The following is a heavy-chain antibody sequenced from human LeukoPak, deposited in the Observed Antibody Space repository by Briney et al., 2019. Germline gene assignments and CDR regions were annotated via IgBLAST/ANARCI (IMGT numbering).Heavy chain of an antibody. CDR2: INSDGSST. D-gene: IGHD3-22*01. J-gene: IGHJ4*02. V-gene: IGHV3-74*01. CDR3: ASPNPATSSYYYDSSGDFDY. CDR1: GFTFSSYW. Sequence: PGGSLRLSCAASGFTFSSYWMHWVRQAPGKGLVWVSRINSDGSSTSCADSVKGRFTISRDNAKNTLYLQMNSLRAEDTAVYYCASPNPATSSYYYDSSGDFDYWGQGTLVTVSS.